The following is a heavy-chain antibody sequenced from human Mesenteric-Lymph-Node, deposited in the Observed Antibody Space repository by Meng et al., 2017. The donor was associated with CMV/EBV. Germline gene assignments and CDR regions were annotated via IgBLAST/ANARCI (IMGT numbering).Heavy chain of an antibody. CDR1: GYTFTGYY. J-gene: IGHJ6*02. CDR2: INPNSGGT. V-gene: IGHV1-2*02. D-gene: IGHD3-3*01. CDR3: ARGWNGYYYGMDV. Sequence: ASVKVSCKASGYTFTGYYMHWVRQAPGQGLEWMGWINPNSGGTNYAQKFQGRVTMTRDESTSTAYMELSSLRSEDTAVYYCARGWNGYYYGMDVWGQGTTVTVSS.